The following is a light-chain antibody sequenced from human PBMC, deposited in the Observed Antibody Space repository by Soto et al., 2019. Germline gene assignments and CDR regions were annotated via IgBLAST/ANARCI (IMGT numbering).Light chain of an antibody. Sequence: EVVLTQSPGTLSLSPGEGATLSCRASQIVTGDYLAWYQQKPGQAPRLLMYDASTRATGIPDRFSGSGSGTDFTLIISRLEPEDFAVYYCQQYGDSLLTIGQGTKVEIK. V-gene: IGKV3-20*01. CDR1: QIVTGDY. J-gene: IGKJ1*01. CDR3: QQYGDSLLT. CDR2: DAS.